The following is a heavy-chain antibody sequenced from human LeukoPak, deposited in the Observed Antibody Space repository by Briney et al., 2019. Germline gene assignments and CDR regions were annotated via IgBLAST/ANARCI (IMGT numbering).Heavy chain of an antibody. D-gene: IGHD1-26*01. CDR2: ISGSGGST. Sequence: GGSLRLSCTASGFTFSSYAMSWVRQAPGKGLEWVSAISGSGGSTYSADSVKGRFTISRDNSKNTLYLQMNSLGAEDSAVYYCAKDGGSGSYPDYWGQGTLVTVSS. CDR1: GFTFSSYA. V-gene: IGHV3-23*01. J-gene: IGHJ4*02. CDR3: AKDGGSGSYPDY.